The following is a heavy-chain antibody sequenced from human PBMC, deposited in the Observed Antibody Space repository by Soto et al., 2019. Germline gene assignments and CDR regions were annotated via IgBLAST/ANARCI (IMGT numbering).Heavy chain of an antibody. CDR3: AXLPCTNGVCYYYYGMDV. CDR1: GGSFSCYY. V-gene: IGHV4-34*01. J-gene: IGHJ6*02. D-gene: IGHD2-8*01. Sequence: SETLSLTCAVYGGSFSCYYWSWIRQPPGKGLEWIGEINHSGSTNYNPSLKSRVTISVDTSKNQFSLKLSSVTAADTAVYYCAXLPCTNGVCYYYYGMDVWGQGTTVTVSS. CDR2: INHSGST.